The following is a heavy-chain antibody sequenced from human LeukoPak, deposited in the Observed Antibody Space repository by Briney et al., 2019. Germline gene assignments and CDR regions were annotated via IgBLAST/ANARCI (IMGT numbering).Heavy chain of an antibody. CDR3: ARDSGSLIQLNFDY. CDR1: GYTFTSYG. V-gene: IGHV1-18*01. CDR2: ISAYNGNT. D-gene: IGHD3-16*01. Sequence: ASVKVSCKASGYTFTSYGISWVRQAPGQGLEWMGWISAYNGNTNYAQKLQGRVTMTTDTSTSTAYMELRSLRSDDTAVYYWARDSGSLIQLNFDYWGQGTLVTVSS. J-gene: IGHJ4*02.